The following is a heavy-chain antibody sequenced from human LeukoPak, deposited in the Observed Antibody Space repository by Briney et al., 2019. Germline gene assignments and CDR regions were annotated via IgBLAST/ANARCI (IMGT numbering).Heavy chain of an antibody. CDR1: GYTFTGYY. CDR2: INPNSGGT. CDR3: ARSYYDFWSGCGDY. J-gene: IGHJ4*02. V-gene: IGHV1-2*02. Sequence: ASVKVSCKASGYTFTGYYMHWVRQAPGQGLEWMGWINPNSGGTNYAQKFQGRVTMTRDTSISTAYMELSRLRSDDTAVYYCARSYYDFWSGCGDYWGQGTLVTVSS. D-gene: IGHD3-3*01.